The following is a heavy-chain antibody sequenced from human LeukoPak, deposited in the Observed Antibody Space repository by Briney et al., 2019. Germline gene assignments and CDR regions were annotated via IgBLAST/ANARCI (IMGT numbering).Heavy chain of an antibody. D-gene: IGHD3-22*01. CDR1: GFTFSSYA. CDR3: ARAAGGSSYDRMDV. CDR2: ISGSGGST. Sequence: GGSLRLSCAASGFTFSSYAMSWVRQAPGKGLEWVSAISGSGGSTYYADSVKGRFTISRDNSKSTLYLEMNSLRAEDTAVYYCARAAGGSSYDRMDVWGQGTTVTVSS. J-gene: IGHJ6*02. V-gene: IGHV3-23*01.